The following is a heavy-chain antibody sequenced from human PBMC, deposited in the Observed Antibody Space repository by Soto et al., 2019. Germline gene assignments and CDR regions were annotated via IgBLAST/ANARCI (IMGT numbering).Heavy chain of an antibody. Sequence: EVQLLESGGGLIQPGGSLRLSCAASGFTFSTYAMTWVRQAPGKGLEWVSGISGTGGNTYYADSVKGRFTISRDNSKNTVDLQMNSLRAEDTAVDYCAKRVEGSGSYYRGHFDYWGQGTLVTVS. CDR2: ISGTGGNT. V-gene: IGHV3-23*01. CDR1: GFTFSTYA. CDR3: AKRVEGSGSYYRGHFDY. J-gene: IGHJ4*02. D-gene: IGHD3-10*01.